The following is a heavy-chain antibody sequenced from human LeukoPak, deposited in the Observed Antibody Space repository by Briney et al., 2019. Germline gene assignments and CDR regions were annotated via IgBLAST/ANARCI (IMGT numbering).Heavy chain of an antibody. Sequence: GGSLRLSCAASGFSFSNYAMSWVRQAPGRGLEWVSGISGSGDNTYYADSVKGRFTVSRDNFKSTLYLQMNSLRAEDAAVYFCAKAPVTSCRGAYCYPFDSWGQGTLVTVSS. V-gene: IGHV3-23*01. J-gene: IGHJ4*02. CDR1: GFSFSNYA. CDR3: AKAPVTSCRGAYCYPFDS. D-gene: IGHD2-21*01. CDR2: ISGSGDNT.